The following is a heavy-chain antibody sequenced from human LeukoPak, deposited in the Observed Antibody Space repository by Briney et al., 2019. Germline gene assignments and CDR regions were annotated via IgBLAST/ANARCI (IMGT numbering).Heavy chain of an antibody. Sequence: SETLSLTCAVYGGSFSGYYWNWIRQPPGKGLEWLGYIYHSGSTKYNPSLKSRVIISVDTSKNQFSLKLTSVTAADTAVYYCARGGYSGDDYAYWGQGILVTVSS. CDR1: GGSFSGYY. J-gene: IGHJ4*02. CDR3: ARGGYSGDDYAY. D-gene: IGHD5-12*01. V-gene: IGHV4-59*01. CDR2: IYHSGST.